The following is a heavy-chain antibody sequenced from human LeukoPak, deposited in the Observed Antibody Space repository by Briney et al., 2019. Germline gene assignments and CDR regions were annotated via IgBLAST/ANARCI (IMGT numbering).Heavy chain of an antibody. D-gene: IGHD3-10*01. V-gene: IGHV3-23*01. Sequence: GGSLRLSCAASGFTFSSYAMSWVRQAPGKGLEWVSAISGSGGSTYYADSVKGRFTISRDSANDSLYLQMNSLRADDTAVYYCARGSGDFDYWGQGTLVTVSS. J-gene: IGHJ4*02. CDR3: ARGSGDFDY. CDR1: GFTFSSYA. CDR2: ISGSGGST.